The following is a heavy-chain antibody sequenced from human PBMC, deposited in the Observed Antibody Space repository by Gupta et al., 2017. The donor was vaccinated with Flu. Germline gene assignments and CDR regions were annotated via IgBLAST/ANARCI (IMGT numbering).Heavy chain of an antibody. D-gene: IGHD2-21*01. V-gene: IGHV3-48*02. CDR1: GFTFSSYS. CDR3: ARDLTYCGGDCYWGMDV. CDR2: ISSSSSTI. Sequence: EVQLVESGGGLVQPGGSVRLSCAASGFTFSSYSMNWVRQAPGKGLEWVSYISSSSSTIYYADSVKGRFTISRDNAKNSLYLQMNSLRDEDTAVYYCARDLTYCGGDCYWGMDVWGQGTTVTVSS. J-gene: IGHJ6*02.